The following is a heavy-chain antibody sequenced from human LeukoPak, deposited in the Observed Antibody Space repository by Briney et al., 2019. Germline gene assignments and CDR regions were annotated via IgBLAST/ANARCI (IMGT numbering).Heavy chain of an antibody. CDR3: AKDGSYYDSSGYYLSTSRSFDY. D-gene: IGHD3-22*01. Sequence: GGSLRLSCAASGFTFSSYAMSWVRQAPGKGLEWVSAISGSGGSTYYADSVKGRFTISRDNSKNTLYLQMNSLRAEDTAVYYCAKDGSYYDSSGYYLSTSRSFDYWGQGTLVTVSS. V-gene: IGHV3-23*01. J-gene: IGHJ4*02. CDR2: ISGSGGST. CDR1: GFTFSSYA.